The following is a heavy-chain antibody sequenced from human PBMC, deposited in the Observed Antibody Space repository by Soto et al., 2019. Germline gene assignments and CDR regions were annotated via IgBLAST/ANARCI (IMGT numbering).Heavy chain of an antibody. V-gene: IGHV6-1*01. D-gene: IGHD3-3*01. Sequence: SQTLSLTCAISGDSVSSNSAAWNWIRQSPSRGLEWLGRTYYRSKWYNDYAVSVKSRITINPDTSKNQFSLQLNSVTPEDTAVYPCARDTASDYDFWSGPVGGMDVWGHGTTVTVSS. CDR2: TYYRSKWYN. CDR1: GDSVSSNSAA. J-gene: IGHJ6*02. CDR3: ARDTASDYDFWSGPVGGMDV.